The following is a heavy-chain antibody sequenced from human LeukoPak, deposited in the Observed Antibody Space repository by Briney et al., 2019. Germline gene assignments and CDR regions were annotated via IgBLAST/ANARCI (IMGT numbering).Heavy chain of an antibody. V-gene: IGHV3-23*01. CDR1: GFTSSDYY. CDR2: ISGSGGST. Sequence: GGSLRLSCAASGFTSSDYYVSWIRQAPGKGLEWVSAISGSGGSTYYADSVKGRFTISRDNSKNTLYLQMNSLRAEDTAVYYCAKDNGPYYYDSSGSFDYWGQGTLVTVSS. CDR3: AKDNGPYYYDSSGSFDY. D-gene: IGHD3-22*01. J-gene: IGHJ4*02.